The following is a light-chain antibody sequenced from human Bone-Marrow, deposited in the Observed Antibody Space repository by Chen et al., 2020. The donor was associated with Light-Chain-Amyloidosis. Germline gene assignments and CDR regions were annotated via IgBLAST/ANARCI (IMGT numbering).Light chain of an antibody. CDR1: DLPTKY. Sequence: SYELTQPPSVSVSPGQTARITCSGDDLPTKYAYWYQQKPGQAPVLVIHRDTERPSGILELFSGSSAGSTATLTIIGVKSDDEADYHCQSADSSGTYEVIFGGGTKLTVL. V-gene: IGLV3-25*03. CDR2: RDT. J-gene: IGLJ2*01. CDR3: QSADSSGTYEVI.